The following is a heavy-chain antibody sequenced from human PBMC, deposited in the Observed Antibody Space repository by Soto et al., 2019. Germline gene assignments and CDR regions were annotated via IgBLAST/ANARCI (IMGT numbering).Heavy chain of an antibody. Sequence: QVQLQESGPGLVKPSQTLSLTCTVSGGSISSGGYYWSWIRPHPGMGLEWIGYIYYSGSTYYNPSLKSRVTISVDTSKNQFSLKLSSVTAADTAVYYCARSYGDSSGYYYYYYGMDVWGQGTTVTVSS. J-gene: IGHJ6*02. CDR2: IYYSGST. CDR1: GGSISSGGYY. V-gene: IGHV4-31*03. D-gene: IGHD4-17*01. CDR3: ARSYGDSSGYYYYYYGMDV.